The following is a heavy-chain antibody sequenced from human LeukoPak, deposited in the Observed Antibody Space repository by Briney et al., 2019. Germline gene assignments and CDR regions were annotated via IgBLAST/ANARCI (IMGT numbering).Heavy chain of an antibody. J-gene: IGHJ4*02. V-gene: IGHV3-21*01. CDR3: AIDGLLGGVPYYFDY. CDR1: GFTFSSYS. Sequence: GGSLRLSCAVSGFTFSSYSVNWVRQAPGKGLEWVSSISSSSSYIYYAGSVKGRFTISRDNAKNSLYLQMNSLRAEDTAVYYCAIDGLLGGVPYYFDYWGQGTLVTVSS. CDR2: ISSSSSYI. D-gene: IGHD3-16*01.